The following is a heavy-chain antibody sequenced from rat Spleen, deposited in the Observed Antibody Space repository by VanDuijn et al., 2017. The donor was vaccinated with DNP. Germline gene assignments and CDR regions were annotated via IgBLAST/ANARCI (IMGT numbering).Heavy chain of an antibody. Sequence: EVKLVESGGGLVQPGSSLKLSCVASGFNFNDYWMGWVRQAPGKGLEWLGQINKDSSTISYSPSLKDKLTISRDNAQNTLYLQMSKQGSEDTAIYYCARITTVVRYFDYWGQGVMVTVSS. CDR3: ARITTVVRYFDY. D-gene: IGHD1-1*01. J-gene: IGHJ2*01. V-gene: IGHV4-2*01. CDR2: INKDSSTI. CDR1: GFNFNDYW.